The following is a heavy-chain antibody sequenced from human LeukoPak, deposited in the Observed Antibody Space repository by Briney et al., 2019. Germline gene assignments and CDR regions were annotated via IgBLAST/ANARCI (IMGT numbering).Heavy chain of an antibody. CDR2: IYTSGST. J-gene: IGHJ6*03. CDR3: AGDRSAYDYDKRWFYYYMDV. CDR1: GGSISTNNYY. D-gene: IGHD5-12*01. Sequence: SETLSLTCAVSGGSISTNNYYWGCIRQPAGKGLEWIGRIYTSGSTNYNPSLKSRVTMSVDTSKNQFSLKLSSVTAADTAVYYCAGDRSAYDYDKRWFYYYMDVWGKGTTVTISS. V-gene: IGHV4-61*02.